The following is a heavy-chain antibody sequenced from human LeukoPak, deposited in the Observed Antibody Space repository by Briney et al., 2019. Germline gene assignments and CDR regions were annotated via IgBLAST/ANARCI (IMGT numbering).Heavy chain of an antibody. CDR3: ARHGTYYYGSGSKAPLDY. Sequence: GESLKISCQGSGYSFTSYWIGWVRQMPGKGLEWMGIIYPGDSDTRYSPSFQGQVTISADKSISTAYLQWSSLKASDTAMYYCARHGTYYYGSGSKAPLDYWGQGTLVTVSS. CDR1: GYSFTSYW. J-gene: IGHJ4*02. V-gene: IGHV5-51*01. D-gene: IGHD3-10*01. CDR2: IYPGDSDT.